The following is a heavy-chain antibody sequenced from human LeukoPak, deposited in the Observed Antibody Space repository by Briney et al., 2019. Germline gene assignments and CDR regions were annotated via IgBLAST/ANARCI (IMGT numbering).Heavy chain of an antibody. Sequence: LGGPLRLSCAASGFTFVNYALSWVRQAPGKGLEWVSTIRGSDGITYYADSVKGRFTISRDNSKNTLYLQMNSLRVVDTAVYYCAKAIPPTYYYDSSAYTAPDYWGQGTLVTVSS. D-gene: IGHD3-22*01. CDR2: IRGSDGIT. J-gene: IGHJ4*02. CDR3: AKAIPPTYYYDSSAYTAPDY. V-gene: IGHV3-23*01. CDR1: GFTFVNYA.